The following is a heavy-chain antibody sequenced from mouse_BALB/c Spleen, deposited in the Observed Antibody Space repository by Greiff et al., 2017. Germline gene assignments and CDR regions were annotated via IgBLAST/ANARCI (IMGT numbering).Heavy chain of an antibody. CDR3: ARDYYGSSPFAY. D-gene: IGHD1-1*01. J-gene: IGHJ3*01. CDR1: GFTFSDYY. V-gene: IGHV5-4*02. Sequence: EVKVEESGGGLVKPGGSLKLSCAASGFTFSDYYMYWVRQTPEKRLEWVATISDGGSYTYYPDSVKGRFTISRDNAKNNLYLQMSSLKSEDTAMYYCARDYYGSSPFAYWGQGTLVTVSA. CDR2: ISDGGSYT.